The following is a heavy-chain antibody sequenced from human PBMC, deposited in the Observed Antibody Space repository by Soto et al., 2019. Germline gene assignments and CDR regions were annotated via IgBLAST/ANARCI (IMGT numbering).Heavy chain of an antibody. CDR2: INPNSGGT. Sequence: ASVKVSCKASGYTFTGYYMHWVRQAPGQGLEWMGWINPNSGGTNYAQKFQGWVTMTRDTSISTAYMEVSRLRSDDTAVYFCAKTDGYNILNFWGQGTLVTVSS. CDR3: AKTDGYNILNF. V-gene: IGHV1-2*04. CDR1: GYTFTGYY. D-gene: IGHD5-12*01. J-gene: IGHJ4*02.